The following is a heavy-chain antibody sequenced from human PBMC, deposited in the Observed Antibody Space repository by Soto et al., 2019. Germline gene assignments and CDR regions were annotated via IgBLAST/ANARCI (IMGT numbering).Heavy chain of an antibody. CDR3: ARGPNDYVWGSYRYTVYYFDY. Sequence: SDTLSLNCAVYGGSFSGYYWSWIRHPPGKGLEWIGEINHSGSTNYNPSLKSRVTISVDTSKNQFSLKLSSVTAADTAVYYCARGPNDYVWGSYRYTVYYFDYWGQGTMVTVSS. J-gene: IGHJ4*02. CDR2: INHSGST. CDR1: GGSFSGYY. V-gene: IGHV4-34*01. D-gene: IGHD3-16*02.